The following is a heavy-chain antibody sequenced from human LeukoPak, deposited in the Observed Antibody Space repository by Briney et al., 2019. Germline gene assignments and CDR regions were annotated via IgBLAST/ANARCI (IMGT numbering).Heavy chain of an antibody. CDR1: SGSFSNYY. J-gene: IGHJ4*02. CDR3: ARDRYYYDSSARYFDY. V-gene: IGHV4-4*07. D-gene: IGHD3-22*01. Sequence: SETLSLTCAVYSGSFSNYYWSWIRQPAGKGLEWIGRIHTSGSTNYSPSLKSRVTMSVDTSKNQFSLKLSSVTAADTAVYYCARDRYYYDSSARYFDYWGQGTLVTVSS. CDR2: IHTSGST.